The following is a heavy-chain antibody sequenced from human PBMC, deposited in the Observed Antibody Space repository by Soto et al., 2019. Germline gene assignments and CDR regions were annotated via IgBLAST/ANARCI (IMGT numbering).Heavy chain of an antibody. CDR2: IWYDGSSK. Sequence: QVHLAESGGGVVQPGRSLRLSCSASGFNFSSYGMHWVRQSPGKGLEWVAIIWYDGSSKYYADSLEGRFTISRDNSKNTLFLEMSSLRVEDTAMYYCARAVRPVARFISGGMDVWGQGTTVTVSS. J-gene: IGHJ6*02. CDR1: GFNFSSYG. CDR3: ARAVRPVARFISGGMDV. D-gene: IGHD2-2*01. V-gene: IGHV3-33*01.